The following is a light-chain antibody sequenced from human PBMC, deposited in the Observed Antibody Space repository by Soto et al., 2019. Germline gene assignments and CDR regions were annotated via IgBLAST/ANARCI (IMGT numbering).Light chain of an antibody. CDR2: GAS. J-gene: IGKJ1*01. Sequence: ILMTQSPATLSVSPGERATLSCRASQSVSSNLAWYQQKPGQAPRLLIYGASTRATGIPARFSGSGSGTEFPLSISRLQSEDFAVYYCQQYNNWWTFGQGTKVEVK. V-gene: IGKV3-15*01. CDR3: QQYNNWWT. CDR1: QSVSSN.